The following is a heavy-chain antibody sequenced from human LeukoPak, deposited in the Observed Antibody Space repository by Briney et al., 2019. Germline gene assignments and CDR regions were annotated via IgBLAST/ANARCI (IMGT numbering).Heavy chain of an antibody. CDR3: ARYKGAARDSDAFDI. CDR1: GFTFSSYR. J-gene: IGHJ3*02. V-gene: IGHV3-21*01. CDR2: ISSSSSYI. Sequence: GGSLRLSCAASGFTFSSYRMNWVRQAPGKGLEWVSSISSSSSYIYYADSVKGRFTISRDNAKNSLYLQMNSLRAEDTAVYYCARYKGAARDSDAFDIWGQGTMVTVSS. D-gene: IGHD6-25*01.